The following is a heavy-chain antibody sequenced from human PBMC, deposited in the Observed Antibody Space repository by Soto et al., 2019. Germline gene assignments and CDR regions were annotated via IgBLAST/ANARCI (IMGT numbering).Heavy chain of an antibody. D-gene: IGHD3-16*02. J-gene: IGHJ3*01. CDR3: AHLMITYGGVVADDAFAF. CDR1: GFSLSSSRVG. CDR2: IYWDGDK. V-gene: IGHV2-5*02. Sequence: QITLTESGPTLVKPTQTLTLTCTFSGFSLSSSRVGVAWIRQPPGKALEWLAVIYWDGDKRYSPSLRSRLTITNDTSKNQVVLTMTNVDPVDTATYFCAHLMITYGGVVADDAFAFWGQGTMVTISS.